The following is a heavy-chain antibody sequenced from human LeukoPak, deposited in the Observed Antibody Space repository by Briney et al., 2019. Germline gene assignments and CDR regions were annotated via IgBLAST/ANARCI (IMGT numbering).Heavy chain of an antibody. V-gene: IGHV3-7*03. CDR1: GFTFDDYG. J-gene: IGHJ6*03. CDR2: VNQDGSEK. CDR3: ARDAHSYYDSSGYSHYYYYYMDV. Sequence: PGGSLRLPCAASGFTFDDYGMSWVRQPPGKGLEWVAYVNQDGSEKRYVDSVKGRFTISRDNAKNSLYLQMNSLRAEDTAVYYCARDAHSYYDSSGYSHYYYYYMDVWGKGTTVTVSS. D-gene: IGHD3-22*01.